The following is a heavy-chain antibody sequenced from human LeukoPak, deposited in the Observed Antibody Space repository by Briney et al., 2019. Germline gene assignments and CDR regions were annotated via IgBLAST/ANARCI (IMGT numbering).Heavy chain of an antibody. CDR3: ARVSAVGASREFDY. CDR2: ISYDGRNK. CDR1: GFTVSNYV. V-gene: IGHV3-30*03. Sequence: VRALRLSCAASGFTVSNYVMHWVRQAPGKGVEGVAVISYDGRNKDYADSLKGRFTISRDDSKNTVYLQMNSLRGEDTAVYYCARVSAVGASREFDYWGQGNLVTVSS. D-gene: IGHD1-26*01. J-gene: IGHJ4*02.